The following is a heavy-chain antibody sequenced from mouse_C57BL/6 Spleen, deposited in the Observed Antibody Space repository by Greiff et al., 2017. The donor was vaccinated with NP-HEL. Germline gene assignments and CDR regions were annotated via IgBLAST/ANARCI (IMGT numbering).Heavy chain of an antibody. D-gene: IGHD2-4*01. Sequence: EVQLVESGPGLVKPSQSLSLTCSVTGYSITSGYYWNWIRQFPGNKLEWMGYISYDGSNNYNPSLKNRISITRDTSKNQFFLKLNSVTTEDTATYYCARRGLRRGCYFDVWGTGTTVTVSS. CDR1: GYSITSGYY. CDR2: ISYDGSN. V-gene: IGHV3-6*01. CDR3: ARRGLRRGCYFDV. J-gene: IGHJ1*03.